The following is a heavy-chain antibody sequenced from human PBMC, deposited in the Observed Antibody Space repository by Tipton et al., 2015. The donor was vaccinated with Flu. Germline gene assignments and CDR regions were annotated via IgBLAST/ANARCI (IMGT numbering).Heavy chain of an antibody. J-gene: IGHJ4*02. V-gene: IGHV4-38-2*02. CDR2: IYHSGST. D-gene: IGHD6-19*01. Sequence: TLSLTCTVSGYSISSGYYWGWIRQPPGKGLEWIGNIYHSGSTYYNPSLKSRVTISVDTSKNQFSLKLSSVTAADTAVYYCARGPEQWLVNPHYFDYWGQGTLVTVSS. CDR1: GYSISSGYY. CDR3: ARGPEQWLVNPHYFDY.